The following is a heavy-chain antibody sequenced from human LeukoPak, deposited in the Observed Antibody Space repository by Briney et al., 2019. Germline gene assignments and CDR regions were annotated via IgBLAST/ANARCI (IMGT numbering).Heavy chain of an antibody. D-gene: IGHD6-6*01. J-gene: IGHJ6*03. V-gene: IGHV4-34*01. CDR2: INHSGST. CDR1: GVSFSGYY. CDR3: ARVGDSSSSFYYYMDV. Sequence: SETLSLTCAVYGVSFSGYYWSWIRQPPGKGLEWIGEINHSGSTNYNPSLKSRVTISVDTSKNQFSLKLSSVTAADTAVYYCARVGDSSSSFYYYMDVWGKGTTVTVSS.